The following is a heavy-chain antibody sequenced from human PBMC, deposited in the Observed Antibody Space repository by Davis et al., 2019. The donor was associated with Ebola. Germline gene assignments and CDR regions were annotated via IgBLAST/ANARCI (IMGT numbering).Heavy chain of an antibody. V-gene: IGHV1-18*01. Sequence: AASVKVSCKASGYTFTSYGISWVRQAPGQGLEWMGWISAYNGNTNYAQKLQGRVTMTTDTSTSTAYMELSSLRSEDTAVYYCASVLRFLEWLNWFDPWGQGTLVTVSS. J-gene: IGHJ5*02. D-gene: IGHD3-3*01. CDR1: GYTFTSYG. CDR3: ASVLRFLEWLNWFDP. CDR2: ISAYNGNT.